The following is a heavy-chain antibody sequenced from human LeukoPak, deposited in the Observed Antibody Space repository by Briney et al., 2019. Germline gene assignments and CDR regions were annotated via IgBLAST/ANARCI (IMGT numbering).Heavy chain of an antibody. Sequence: GASVKVSCKASGYIFTGYYMHWVRQAPGQGLEWMGWIKPNSGGTSYAQKFRGRVTMTRDTSISTAYTELSSLRSDDTAVYYCARDGHDSSGYYEDYWGQGTLVTVSS. CDR3: ARDGHDSSGYYEDY. CDR2: IKPNSGGT. D-gene: IGHD3-22*01. J-gene: IGHJ4*02. CDR1: GYIFTGYY. V-gene: IGHV1-2*02.